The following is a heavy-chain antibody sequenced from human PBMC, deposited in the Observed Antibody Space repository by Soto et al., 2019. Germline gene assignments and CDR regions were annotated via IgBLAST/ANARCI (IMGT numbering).Heavy chain of an antibody. CDR2: FDPSGVWT. D-gene: IGHD4-17*01. J-gene: IGHJ6*02. CDR3: ASADSGYYGINYYGLDV. CDR1: GHSIKNYY. Sequence: ASVKVSCKASGHSIKNYYIHWVRQAPGQGLEWMGVFDPSGVWTSYAQKFQGRLTMTRDTSTSTVHMHVSSLRSEDTALYYCASADSGYYGINYYGLDVWGQGTTVTVYS. V-gene: IGHV1-46*02.